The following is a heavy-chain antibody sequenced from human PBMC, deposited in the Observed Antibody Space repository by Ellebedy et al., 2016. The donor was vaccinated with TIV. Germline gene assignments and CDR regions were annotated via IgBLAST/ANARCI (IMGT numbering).Heavy chain of an antibody. D-gene: IGHD3-16*02. Sequence: GESLKISXAASGFTFTNYDMHWVRQGPGKGLEWVSAIDKAGNAFYAGSVKGRFTIARENAKNSLYLQMDNLRADDLAVYYCARESLGWKLQPLDYWGQGTLVTVSS. CDR3: ARESLGWKLQPLDY. J-gene: IGHJ4*02. CDR2: IDKAGNA. CDR1: GFTFTNYD. V-gene: IGHV3-13*04.